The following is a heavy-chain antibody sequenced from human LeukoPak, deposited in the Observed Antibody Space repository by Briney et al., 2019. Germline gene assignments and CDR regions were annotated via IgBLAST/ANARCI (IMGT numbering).Heavy chain of an antibody. CDR3: IVFGDSNH. CDR2: IHTSGDT. V-gene: IGHV3-53*01. J-gene: IGHJ5*02. CDR1: GLTGSHNY. D-gene: IGHD4-17*01. Sequence: GRSLRLSCAASGLTGSHNYVSWVRQAPGKGLEWVSAIHTSGDTCYADSVKGRFTISRDTSKNTLYLQINSLRVEDTAVYYCIVFGDSNHWGQGTPVTVSS.